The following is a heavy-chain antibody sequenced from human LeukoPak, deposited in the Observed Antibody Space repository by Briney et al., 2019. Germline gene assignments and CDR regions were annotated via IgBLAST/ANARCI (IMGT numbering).Heavy chain of an antibody. CDR3: ARSDSSSWGYYYYYYMDV. V-gene: IGHV4-39*07. Sequence: SETLSLTCTVSGGSISSSSYYWGWIRQPPGKGLEWIGSIYYSGSTYYNPSLKSRVTISVDRSKNQFSLKLSSVTAADTAVYYCARSDSSSWGYYYYYYMDVWGKGTAVTVSS. D-gene: IGHD6-13*01. CDR1: GGSISSSSYY. CDR2: IYYSGST. J-gene: IGHJ6*03.